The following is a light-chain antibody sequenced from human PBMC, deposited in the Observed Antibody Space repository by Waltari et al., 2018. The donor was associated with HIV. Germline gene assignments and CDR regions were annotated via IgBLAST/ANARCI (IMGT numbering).Light chain of an antibody. CDR2: DVS. J-gene: IGLJ2*01. V-gene: IGLV2-14*03. Sequence: QSALTQPASVSGSPGQSITLSCTGTSSDSGGFQSVSWYQQRPGKAPKLIIYDVSYRPSGVSNRFSGSKSGNTASLTISGLQAEDEADYYCGSSMTNVNMDVFGGGTKLTVL. CDR1: SSDSGGFQS. CDR3: GSSMTNVNMDV.